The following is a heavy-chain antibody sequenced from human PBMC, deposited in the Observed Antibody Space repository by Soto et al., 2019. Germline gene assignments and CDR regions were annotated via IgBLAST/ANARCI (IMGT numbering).Heavy chain of an antibody. CDR3: ARSQGSSTSLAIYYYYYYGMDV. Sequence: QVQLVQSGAEVKKPGSSVKVSCKASGGTFSSYAISWVRQAPGQGLEWMGGIIPIPGTANYAQKFQGRVTITADASTSTAYMELSSLRSEDTAVYYCARSQGSSTSLAIYYYYYYGMDVWGQGTTVTVSS. J-gene: IGHJ6*02. V-gene: IGHV1-69*01. CDR2: IIPIPGTA. D-gene: IGHD2-2*01. CDR1: GGTFSSYA.